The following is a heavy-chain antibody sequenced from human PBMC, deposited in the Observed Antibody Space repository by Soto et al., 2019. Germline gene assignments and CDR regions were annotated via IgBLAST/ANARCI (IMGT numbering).Heavy chain of an antibody. CDR2: IYPGDSDT. J-gene: IGHJ6*02. CDR3: ARLRPRGDFVTYGMGV. D-gene: IGHD4-17*01. Sequence: PGESLKISCKGSGYSLSNFWIGWVRQMPGKDLEWMWIIYPGDSDTRYSPFFQGPVIISADKSINTAYLQWSRLKASDTAMYYCARLRPRGDFVTYGMGVWGQGTTGTAAS. CDR1: GYSLSNFW. V-gene: IGHV5-51*01.